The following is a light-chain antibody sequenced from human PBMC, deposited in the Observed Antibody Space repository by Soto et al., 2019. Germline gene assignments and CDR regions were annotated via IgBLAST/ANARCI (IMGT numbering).Light chain of an antibody. CDR2: RNN. CDR1: SSNIGSNT. J-gene: IGLJ1*01. Sequence: QSVLTQPPSASGTPGQRVTMSCSGSSSNIGSNTANWYQQLPGTAPKLLIYRNNQRPSGVPDRFSGSKSGTSASLAISGLQSEDEADYFCAAWDDSLNGHVFGTGTKVTVL. CDR3: AAWDDSLNGHV. V-gene: IGLV1-44*01.